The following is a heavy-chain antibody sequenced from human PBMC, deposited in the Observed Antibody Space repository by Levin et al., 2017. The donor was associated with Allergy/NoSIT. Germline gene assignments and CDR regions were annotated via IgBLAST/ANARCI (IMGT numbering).Heavy chain of an antibody. V-gene: IGHV3-23*01. CDR2: INNSGGNT. D-gene: IGHD2-15*01. J-gene: IGHJ2*01. CDR3: AKEGYCSGGSCSDWYFDR. CDR1: GFTFSSYA. Sequence: GGSLRLSCAASGFTFSSYAMSWVRQAPGKGLEWVSTINNSGGNTHYADSVKGRFTISRDNSKNTLYLQMNSLRAEDTAIYYCAKEGYCSGGSCSDWYFDRWGRGTLVTVSS.